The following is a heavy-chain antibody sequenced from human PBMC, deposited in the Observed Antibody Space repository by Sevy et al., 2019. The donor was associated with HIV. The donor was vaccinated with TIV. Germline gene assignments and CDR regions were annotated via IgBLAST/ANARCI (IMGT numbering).Heavy chain of an antibody. D-gene: IGHD3-16*01. CDR1: GGTFNNYA. V-gene: IGHV1-69*13. Sequence: ASVKVSCKASGGTFNNYAISWVRQAPGQGLEWMGGIISIFGTTNYAQKFQGRVTITADESTKTAYMELSSLRSEDTAMYYCAKTGRVGLRNWLDPWGQGTLVTVSS. CDR3: AKTGRVGLRNWLDP. CDR2: IISIFGTT. J-gene: IGHJ5*02.